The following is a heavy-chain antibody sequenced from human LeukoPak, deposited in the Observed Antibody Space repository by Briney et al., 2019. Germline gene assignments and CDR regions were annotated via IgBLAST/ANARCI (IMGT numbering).Heavy chain of an antibody. J-gene: IGHJ4*02. CDR1: GFTFSRYW. CDR3: ARDRYCDY. V-gene: IGHV3-7*01. CDR2: IKEDGSEK. Sequence: GGSLRLSCAASGFTFSRYWMSWVRKAPGKGLEWVANIKEDGSEKYYVDSVKGRFTVSRDNAKNSLYLQMNSLRADDTAVYYCARDRYCDYWGQGTLVTVSP. D-gene: IGHD2-21*02.